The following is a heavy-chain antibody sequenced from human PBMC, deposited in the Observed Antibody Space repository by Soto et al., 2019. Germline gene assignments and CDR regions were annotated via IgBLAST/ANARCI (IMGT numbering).Heavy chain of an antibody. Sequence: ASVKVSCKASGYTFTGYYMHWVRQAPGQGLEWMGWINPNSGGTNYAQKFQGWVTMTRDTSISTAYMELSRLRSDDTAVYYCASPYPPPYYYDSSGYYYAFDIWGQGTMVTVSS. CDR1: GYTFTGYY. V-gene: IGHV1-2*04. D-gene: IGHD3-22*01. CDR3: ASPYPPPYYYDSSGYYYAFDI. J-gene: IGHJ3*02. CDR2: INPNSGGT.